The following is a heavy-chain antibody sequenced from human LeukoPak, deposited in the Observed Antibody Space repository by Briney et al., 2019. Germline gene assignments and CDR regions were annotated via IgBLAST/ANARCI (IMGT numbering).Heavy chain of an antibody. J-gene: IGHJ5*02. CDR1: GFTFDGSW. Sequence: PGGSLRLSCAASGFTFDGSWMNWVRQASGKGLEWVGRIRSKANSYATAYAASVKGRFTISRDDSKNTAYLQMNSLKTEDTAVYYCTRRGCSGGSCYGGPWGQGTLVTVSS. D-gene: IGHD2-15*01. V-gene: IGHV3-73*01. CDR2: IRSKANSYAT. CDR3: TRRGCSGGSCYGGP.